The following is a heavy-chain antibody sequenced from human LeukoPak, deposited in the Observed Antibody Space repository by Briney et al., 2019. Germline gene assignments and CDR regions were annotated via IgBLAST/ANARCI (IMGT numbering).Heavy chain of an antibody. D-gene: IGHD2-2*01. V-gene: IGHV3-21*01. CDR1: GFTFSSYA. Sequence: GGSLRLSCVASGFTFSSYAMNWVRQAPGKGLEWVSSISSSSSYIYYADSVKGRFTISRDNAKNSLYLQMNSLRAEDTAVYYCARDYDIVVVPAAISYPGYGMDVWGQGTTVTVSS. CDR2: ISSSSSYI. J-gene: IGHJ6*02. CDR3: ARDYDIVVVPAAISYPGYGMDV.